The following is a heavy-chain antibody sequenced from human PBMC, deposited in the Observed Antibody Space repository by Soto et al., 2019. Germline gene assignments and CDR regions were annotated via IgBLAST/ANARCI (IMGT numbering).Heavy chain of an antibody. D-gene: IGHD3-3*01. CDR2: IIPIFGTA. CDR1: GVTFSSYA. CDR3: ARSPLLRFVEWLSPYGTDV. V-gene: IGHV1-69*05. J-gene: IGHJ6*02. Sequence: ASVKFSCKSSGVTFSSYAISWVRQAPGQGLEWMGGIIPIFGTANYAQKFQGRVTITRDTSASTAYMELSSLRSEDTAVYYCARSPLLRFVEWLSPYGTDVCGQGSTVTVSS.